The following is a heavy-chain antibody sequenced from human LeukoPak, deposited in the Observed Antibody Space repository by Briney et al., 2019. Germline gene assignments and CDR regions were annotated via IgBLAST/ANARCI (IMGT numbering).Heavy chain of an antibody. CDR2: INPNSGAT. D-gene: IGHD3-16*01. CDR1: GYTFTSYG. J-gene: IGHJ4*02. V-gene: IGHV1-2*02. CDR3: ARVDNWGLDF. Sequence: RASVKVSCKASGYTFTSYGISWVRQAPGQGPEWMGWINPNSGATNYAQKFQGRVTMTRDMSIITTYMELSRLRSDDTAVYYCARVDNWGLDFWGQGTQVTVSS.